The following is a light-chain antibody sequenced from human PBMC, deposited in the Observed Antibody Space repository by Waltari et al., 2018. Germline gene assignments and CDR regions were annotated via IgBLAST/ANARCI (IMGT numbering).Light chain of an antibody. J-gene: IGLJ3*02. CDR2: RSD. CDR1: ASNLGGTL. Sequence: QSVLTQPPSASGTPGQRVTISCSGSASNLGGTLLNWYQTLPGNAPKLLTYRSDRRPSGVPDRFSGSKSGTSASLAISGLQSEDEADYFCASWDDSLNGHWVFGGGTKVTVL. V-gene: IGLV1-44*01. CDR3: ASWDDSLNGHWV.